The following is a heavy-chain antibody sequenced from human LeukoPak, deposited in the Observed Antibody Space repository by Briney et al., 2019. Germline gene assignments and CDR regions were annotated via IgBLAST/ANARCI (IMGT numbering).Heavy chain of an antibody. D-gene: IGHD5-18*01. V-gene: IGHV3-53*01. J-gene: IGHJ4*02. CDR2: LYIGGNT. Sequence: GGSLRLSCAASGFTVSSNYMNWVRQAPGKGLEWVSALYIGGNTYYADSVRGRFTISRDNSKNTLHLQMNSLRAEDTAIYYCMTAAGYNFGQYWGQGTLVTVSS. CDR1: GFTVSSNY. CDR3: MTAAGYNFGQY.